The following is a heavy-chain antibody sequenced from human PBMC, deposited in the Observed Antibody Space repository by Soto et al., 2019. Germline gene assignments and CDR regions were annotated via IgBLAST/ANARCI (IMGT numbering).Heavy chain of an antibody. J-gene: IGHJ6*02. CDR3: ARGLGNYFQPSYVYGLDV. CDR2: ISWDGGST. V-gene: IGHV3-43*01. D-gene: IGHD1-7*01. CDR1: GFTFDDYA. Sequence: GGSLRLSCAASGFTFDDYAMHWVRQAPGKGLEWVSLISWDGGSTYFADSVKGRFTVSRDNSKNSHFLQMGSLRPEDTALYYCARGLGNYFQPSYVYGLDVWGQGTTVTVSS.